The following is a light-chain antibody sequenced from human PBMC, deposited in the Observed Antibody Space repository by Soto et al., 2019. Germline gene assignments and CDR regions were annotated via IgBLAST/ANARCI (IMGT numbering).Light chain of an antibody. CDR3: QQYNNWPYT. J-gene: IGKJ2*01. CDR1: QSVSSN. V-gene: IGKV3-15*01. CDR2: AAS. Sequence: EIAMTQSPATPSVSPGERGTLYCRASQSVSSNLAWYQQKPGQAPRLLIYAASARATGIPARFSGSGSGTDFTLTISSLQSEDFAVYYCQQYNNWPYTFGQGTKVDIK.